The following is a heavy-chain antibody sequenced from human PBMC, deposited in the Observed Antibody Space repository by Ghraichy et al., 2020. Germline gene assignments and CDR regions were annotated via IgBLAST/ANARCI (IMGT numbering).Heavy chain of an antibody. Sequence: GGSLRLSCAASGFTFSSYAMSWVRQAPGKGLEWVSAISGSGGSTYYADSVKGRFTISRDNSKNTLYLQMNSLRAEDTAVYYCAKDGYCSSTSCYTRVRTDYWGQGTLVTVSS. D-gene: IGHD2-2*02. CDR2: ISGSGGST. J-gene: IGHJ4*02. V-gene: IGHV3-23*01. CDR1: GFTFSSYA. CDR3: AKDGYCSSTSCYTRVRTDY.